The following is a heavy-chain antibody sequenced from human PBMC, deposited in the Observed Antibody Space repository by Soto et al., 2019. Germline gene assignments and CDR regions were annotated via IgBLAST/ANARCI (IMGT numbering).Heavy chain of an antibody. D-gene: IGHD6-19*01. J-gene: IGHJ4*02. CDR1: GFTFSSYA. CDR2: IGASGGDT. Sequence: GGSLRLSRAASGFTFSSYAMSWVRQAPGKGLQWVSAIGASGGDTYYAGSVKGRFTISRDNSKNTLYLQMNSLRADDTAEYYCTRGMSTSGRQYWGQGTPVTGSS. CDR3: TRGMSTSGRQY. V-gene: IGHV3-23*01.